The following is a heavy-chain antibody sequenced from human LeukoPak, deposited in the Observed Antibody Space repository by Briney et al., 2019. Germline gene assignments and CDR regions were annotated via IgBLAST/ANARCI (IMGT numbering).Heavy chain of an antibody. J-gene: IGHJ3*02. V-gene: IGHV1-18*01. CDR2: ISAYNGNT. D-gene: IGHD5-12*01. CDR3: AREHSGYVDAFDI. CDR1: GYTFTSYG. Sequence: ASVKVSCKASGYTFTSYGISWVRQAPGQGLEWMGWISAYNGNTNYAQKLQGRVTMTTDTSTSTAYVELRSLRSDDTAVYYCAREHSGYVDAFDIWGQGTMVTVSS.